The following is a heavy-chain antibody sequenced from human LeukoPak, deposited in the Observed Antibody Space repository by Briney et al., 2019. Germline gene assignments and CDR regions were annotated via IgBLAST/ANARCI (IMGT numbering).Heavy chain of an antibody. CDR2: ISGSGGST. CDR1: GFTFSIYA. Sequence: GGSLRLSCAASGFTFSIYAMSWVRQAPGKGLEWVSAISGSGGSTYYADSVKGRFTISRDNSKNTLYLQMNSLRAEDTAVYYCAKWSKRSCIAAAGTRIDYWGQGTLVTVSS. J-gene: IGHJ4*02. D-gene: IGHD6-13*01. CDR3: AKWSKRSCIAAAGTRIDY. V-gene: IGHV3-23*01.